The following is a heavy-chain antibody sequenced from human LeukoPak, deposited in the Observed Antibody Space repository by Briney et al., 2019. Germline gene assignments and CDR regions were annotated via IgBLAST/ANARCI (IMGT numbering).Heavy chain of an antibody. V-gene: IGHV4-34*01. D-gene: IGHD3-10*01. CDR1: GGSISSYY. J-gene: IGHJ4*02. CDR2: INHSGST. Sequence: SETLSLTCTVSGGSISSYYWSWIRQPPGKGLEWIGEINHSGSTNYNPSLKSRVTISVDTSKNQFSLKLSSVTAADTAVYYCASRGGSGSYRYWGQGTLVTVSS. CDR3: ASRGGSGSYRY.